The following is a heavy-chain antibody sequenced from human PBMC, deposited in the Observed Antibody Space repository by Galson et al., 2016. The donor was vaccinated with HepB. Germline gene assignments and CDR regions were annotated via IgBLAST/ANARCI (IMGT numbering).Heavy chain of an antibody. CDR1: GYTFTSYG. CDR2: ISAYNGNT. J-gene: IGHJ4*02. Sequence: SVKVSCKASGYTFTSYGISWVRQAPGQGLEWMGWISAYNGNTNYAPKLQGRVTMTTDTSTSTAYMELRSLRSDDTAVYDCARVPDYYDSSGYYYSFDYWGQGTLVTVSS. V-gene: IGHV1-18*01. D-gene: IGHD3-22*01. CDR3: ARVPDYYDSSGYYYSFDY.